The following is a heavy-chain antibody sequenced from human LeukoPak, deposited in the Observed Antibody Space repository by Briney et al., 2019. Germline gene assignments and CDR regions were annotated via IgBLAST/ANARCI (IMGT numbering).Heavy chain of an antibody. V-gene: IGHV4-39*01. CDR2: IYFSGST. CDR1: GGSISSSSNY. J-gene: IGHJ4*02. CDR3: ARHRGEMAMHFDY. D-gene: IGHD5-24*01. Sequence: SETLSLTCTVSGGSISSSSNYWGWIRQPPGKGLEWIGNIYFSGSTYSNPSLKSRVTTSADTSKNQFSLKLSSVTAADTAVYYCARHRGEMAMHFDYWGQGTLVTVSS.